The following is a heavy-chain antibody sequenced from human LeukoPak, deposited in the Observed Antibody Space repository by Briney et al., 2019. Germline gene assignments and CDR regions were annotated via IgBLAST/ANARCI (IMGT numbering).Heavy chain of an antibody. V-gene: IGHV4-31*03. Sequence: SETLSLTCTVSGGSISSGGYYLSWIRQHPGKGLEWIGYIYYSGSTYYNPSLKSRVTISVDTSKNQFSLKLSSVTAADTAVYYCARGDSYGYEFAFDIWGQGTMVTVSS. D-gene: IGHD5-18*01. CDR1: GGSISSGGYY. CDR3: ARGDSYGYEFAFDI. J-gene: IGHJ3*02. CDR2: IYYSGST.